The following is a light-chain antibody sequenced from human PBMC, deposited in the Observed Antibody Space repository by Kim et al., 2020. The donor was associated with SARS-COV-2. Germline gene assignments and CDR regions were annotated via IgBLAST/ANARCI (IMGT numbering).Light chain of an antibody. CDR3: QQSYSTPRT. Sequence: DIQMTQSPSSLSASVGDRVTITCRASQSISSYLNWYQQKQGKAPNLLIYAASSLQSGVPSRFSGSGSGTDFTLTISSLQPEDFATYYCQQSYSTPRTFGQGTKVDIK. CDR2: AAS. J-gene: IGKJ1*01. V-gene: IGKV1-39*01. CDR1: QSISSY.